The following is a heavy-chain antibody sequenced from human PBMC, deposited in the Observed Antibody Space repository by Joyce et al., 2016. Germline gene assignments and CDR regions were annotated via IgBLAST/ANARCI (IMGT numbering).Heavy chain of an antibody. CDR1: GGSFSSSA. CDR3: ATVKGDCNTLSCPMDV. J-gene: IGHJ6*02. CDR2: SSPVFGTT. D-gene: IGHD2/OR15-2a*01. Sequence: QVQLVQSGAEVKKPGSSVKVSCTAPGGSFSSSAFNWVRQAPGQGLEWMVGSSPVFGTTNYSQKFQGRVTVTADESTSTAHMEMRSLGSDDTAVFYCATVKGDCNTLSCPMDVWGQGTTVIVSS. V-gene: IGHV1-69*12.